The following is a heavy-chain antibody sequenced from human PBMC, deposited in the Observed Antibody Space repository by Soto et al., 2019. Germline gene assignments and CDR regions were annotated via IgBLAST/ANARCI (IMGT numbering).Heavy chain of an antibody. Sequence: EVQLLESGGGLVQPGGSLRLSCAASGFTFSSYAMSWVRQAPGKGLEWVSAISGSGGSTYYADYVKGRFTISRDNSSNPLYVQMNSLGAEDTAVYYCAKGPNRLSAVQLDYWGRGTLVTVSS. D-gene: IGHD5-12*01. V-gene: IGHV3-23*01. CDR3: AKGPNRLSAVQLDY. CDR1: GFTFSSYA. CDR2: ISGSGGST. J-gene: IGHJ4*02.